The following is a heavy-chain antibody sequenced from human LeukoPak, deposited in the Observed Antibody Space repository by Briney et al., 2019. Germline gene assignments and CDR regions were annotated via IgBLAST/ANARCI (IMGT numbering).Heavy chain of an antibody. CDR3: ARGRRDGYNGWYYFDY. V-gene: IGHV3-66*01. J-gene: IGHJ4*02. Sequence: GGSLRLSCAASGFTVSSNYMSWVRQAPGKGLEWVSVIYSGGTTYYADSVKGRFTISRDNSKNTLYLQMNSLRAEDTAVFYCARGRRDGYNGWYYFDYWGQGTLVTVSS. CDR1: GFTVSSNY. CDR2: IYSGGTT. D-gene: IGHD5-24*01.